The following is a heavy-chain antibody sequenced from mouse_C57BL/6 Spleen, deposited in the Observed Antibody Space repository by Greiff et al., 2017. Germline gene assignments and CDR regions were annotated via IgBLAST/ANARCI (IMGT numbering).Heavy chain of an antibody. CDR3: ARGTTVDWYFDV. D-gene: IGHD1-1*01. Sequence: QVQLQQSGPELVKPGASVKISCKASGYAFSSSWMNWVKQRPGKGLEWIGRIYPGDGDTNYNGKFKGKATLTADKSSSTAYMQLSSLTSEDSAVYFCARGTTVDWYFDVWGTGTTVTVSS. CDR2: IYPGDGDT. CDR1: GYAFSSSW. V-gene: IGHV1-82*01. J-gene: IGHJ1*03.